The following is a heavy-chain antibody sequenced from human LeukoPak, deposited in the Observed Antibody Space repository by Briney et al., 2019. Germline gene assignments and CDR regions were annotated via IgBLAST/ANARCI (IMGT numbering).Heavy chain of an antibody. CDR2: IYYSGST. V-gene: IGHV4-39*01. CDR1: GGSISSSSYY. J-gene: IGHJ4*02. CDR3: ASAPAAVELLLNFDY. D-gene: IGHD2-15*01. Sequence: WETLSLTCTVSGGSISSSSYYWGWIRQPPGKGLEWIGSIYYSGSTYYNPSLKSRVTISVDTSKNQFSLKLSSVTAADTAVYYCASAPAAVELLLNFDYWGQGTLVTVSS.